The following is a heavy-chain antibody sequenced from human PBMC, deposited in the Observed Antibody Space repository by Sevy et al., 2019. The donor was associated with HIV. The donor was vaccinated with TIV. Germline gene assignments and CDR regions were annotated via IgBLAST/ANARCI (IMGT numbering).Heavy chain of an antibody. CDR3: ARVRYTFGFPVFLDY. CDR2: SGST. Sequence: SETLSLTCSVSGDSISSYYWSWIRQPPGKGLEWIEYSGSTNYKSSLKSRVTISVDTSKNQFSLKLSSVTAADTAVYYCARVRYTFGFPVFLDYWGQGTLVTVSS. V-gene: IGHV4-59*01. CDR1: GDSISSYY. J-gene: IGHJ4*02. D-gene: IGHD5-18*01.